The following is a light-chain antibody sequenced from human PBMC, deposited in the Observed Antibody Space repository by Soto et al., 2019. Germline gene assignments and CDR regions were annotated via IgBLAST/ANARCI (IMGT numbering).Light chain of an antibody. CDR1: QSVSSSY. V-gene: IGKV3-20*01. CDR2: GAS. Sequence: EIVLTQSPGTLSLSPGERATLSCWASQSVSSSYLAWYQQKPGQAPRLLIYGASGRATGIPDRFSGSGSGTAFTLTISRLEPEEFAVYYCQQYGTSPWTFGQGTKVDIK. CDR3: QQYGTSPWT. J-gene: IGKJ1*01.